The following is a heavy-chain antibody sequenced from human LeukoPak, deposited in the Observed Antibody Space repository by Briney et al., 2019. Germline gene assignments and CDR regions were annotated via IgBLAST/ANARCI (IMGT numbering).Heavy chain of an antibody. D-gene: IGHD5-24*01. Sequence: PGGSLRLSCTVSGFTFDDYAMHWARHTPGKGLEWVAGITWNRDNIGYGDSVKGRFTISRDNAKNSLYLQMNSLRAEDTAVYYCARDSRDGYLFDYRGQGTLVTVSS. V-gene: IGHV3-9*01. CDR3: ARDSRDGYLFDY. CDR2: ITWNRDNI. CDR1: GFTFDDYA. J-gene: IGHJ4*02.